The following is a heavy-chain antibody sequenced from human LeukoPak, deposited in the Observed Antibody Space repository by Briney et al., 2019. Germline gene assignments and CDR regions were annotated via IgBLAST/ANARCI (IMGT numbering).Heavy chain of an antibody. CDR1: GFSLNEYG. CDR3: SRDRINMLVLGHDSGLDC. D-gene: IGHD3-10*02. Sequence: GGSLRLSCVGSGFSLNEYGVHWVRQAPGQGLEGVAVVSDHGGHKYYAESVKGRFTISRDSSRDTVSLQMNSLRFEDTAVYYCSRDRINMLVLGHDSGLDCWGQGTLVTVSS. J-gene: IGHJ4*02. V-gene: IGHV3-30*03. CDR2: VSDHGGHK.